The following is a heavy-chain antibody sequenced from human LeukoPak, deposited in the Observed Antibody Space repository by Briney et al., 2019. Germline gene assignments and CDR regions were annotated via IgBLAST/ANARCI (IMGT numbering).Heavy chain of an antibody. V-gene: IGHV3-23*01. J-gene: IGHJ4*02. CDR3: TKLRYFDWFFDY. D-gene: IGHD3-9*01. CDR1: GFAFNFYA. CDR2: IGGSGAST. Sequence: SGGSLRLSCEASGFAFNFYAMSWVRQTPGKWLQWVSGIGGSGASTYYAESVKGRFTISRDNSKNTLALQMNSLKTEDTAVYYCTKLRYFDWFFDYWGQGTLVTVSS.